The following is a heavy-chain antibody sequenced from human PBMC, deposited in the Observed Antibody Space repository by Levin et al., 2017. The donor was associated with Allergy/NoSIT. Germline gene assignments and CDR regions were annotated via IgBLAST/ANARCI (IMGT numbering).Heavy chain of an antibody. D-gene: IGHD3-3*01. Sequence: PGGSLRLSCAASGFTLSTHGMHWVRQAPGKGLEWVALISYHGNFKYYADSVRGRFTISRDNSNNTLYLQMNSLRPDDTAVYYCAKVVKEDDFWSAHLYYHYYGTAVWALGTTLILSS. J-gene: IGHJ6*02. V-gene: IGHV3-30*18. CDR3: AKVVKEDDFWSAHLYYHYYGTAV. CDR2: ISYHGNFK. CDR1: GFTLSTHG.